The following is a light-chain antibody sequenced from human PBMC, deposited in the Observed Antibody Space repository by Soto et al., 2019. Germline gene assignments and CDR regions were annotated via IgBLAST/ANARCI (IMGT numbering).Light chain of an antibody. CDR1: QSLLHRNGYNY. V-gene: IGKV2-28*01. CDR2: LGS. J-gene: IGKJ5*01. CDR3: KQTLQTLG. Sequence: DIVMTQSPLSLPVTPGEPASISCRSSQSLLHRNGYNYLDWYLQKPRQSPQLLIYLGSNRASGXPXXFCGSGSGTDFTLRSSRVEAEVVGNYYCKQTLQTLGFGQGTRLEIK.